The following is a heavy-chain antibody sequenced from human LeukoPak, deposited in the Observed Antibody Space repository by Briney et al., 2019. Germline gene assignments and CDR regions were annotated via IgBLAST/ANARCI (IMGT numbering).Heavy chain of an antibody. V-gene: IGHV3-30*18. CDR2: ISYDGSNK. D-gene: IGHD5-18*01. CDR3: AKDLYRFGYQDYYFDY. CDR1: RFTFSSYG. J-gene: IGHJ4*02. Sequence: GGSLRLSCAASRFTFSSYGMHWVRQAPGKGLEWVAVISYDGSNKYYADSVKGRFTISRDNSKNTLYLQMNSLRAEDTAVYYCAKDLYRFGYQDYYFDYWGQGTLVTVSS.